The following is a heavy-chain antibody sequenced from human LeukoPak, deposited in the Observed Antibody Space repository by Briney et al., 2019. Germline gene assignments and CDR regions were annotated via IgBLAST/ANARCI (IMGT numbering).Heavy chain of an antibody. CDR2: IIPIFGTA. D-gene: IGHD2-21*01. J-gene: IGHJ4*02. CDR3: ATAGGHCGGDCHYFDY. Sequence: SVKVSCKASGGTFSSYAISWVRQAPGQGLEWMGGIIPIFGTANYAQKFQGRVTITTDESTSTAYMELSSLRSEDTAVYYCATAGGHCGGDCHYFDYWGQGTLVTVSS. CDR1: GGTFSSYA. V-gene: IGHV1-69*05.